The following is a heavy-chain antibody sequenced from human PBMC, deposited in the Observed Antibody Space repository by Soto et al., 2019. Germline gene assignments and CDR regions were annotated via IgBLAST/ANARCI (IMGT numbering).Heavy chain of an antibody. Sequence: QVQLVQSGAEVKKPGASVKVSCKASGYTFTSYGISWVRQAPGQGLEWMGWISAYNGNTNYAQKLQGRVTMTTDTPTSTAYMELRSLRSDDTAVYYCARAPDYDILTGYYWLDPWGQGPLVTVSS. CDR2: ISAYNGNT. D-gene: IGHD3-9*01. J-gene: IGHJ5*02. CDR1: GYTFTSYG. CDR3: ARAPDYDILTGYYWLDP. V-gene: IGHV1-18*01.